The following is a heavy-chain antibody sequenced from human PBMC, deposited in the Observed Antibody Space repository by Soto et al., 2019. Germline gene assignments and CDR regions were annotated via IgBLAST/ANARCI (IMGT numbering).Heavy chain of an antibody. CDR1: GGTFSSYA. Sequence: SVKVSCKASGGTFSSYAISWVRQAPGQGLEWMGGIIPIFGTANYAQKFQGRVTITADESTSTAYMELSSLRSEDTAVYYCARDHTRLEAPFYYYGMDVWGQGTTVTVSS. V-gene: IGHV1-69*13. CDR2: IIPIFGTA. D-gene: IGHD6-6*01. J-gene: IGHJ6*02. CDR3: ARDHTRLEAPFYYYGMDV.